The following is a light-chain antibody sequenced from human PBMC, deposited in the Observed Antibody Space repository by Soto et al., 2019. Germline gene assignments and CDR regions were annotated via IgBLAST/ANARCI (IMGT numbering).Light chain of an antibody. CDR2: DAS. J-gene: IGKJ4*01. CDR3: QQRSNWLLT. V-gene: IGKV3-11*01. CDR1: QSASSY. Sequence: LSQSPGTLSLSQGERATLFCRASQSASSYFAWYQQKPGQAPNLLIYDASNRATGIPARFSGSGSGTDFTLTISSLEPEDFAVYYCQQRSNWLLTFGGGTKVDIK.